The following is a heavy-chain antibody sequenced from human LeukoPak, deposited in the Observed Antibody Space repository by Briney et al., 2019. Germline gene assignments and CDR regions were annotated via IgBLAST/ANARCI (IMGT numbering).Heavy chain of an antibody. CDR2: ISACNGNT. CDR3: ARADSSGWYMVFPGDY. J-gene: IGHJ4*02. V-gene: IGHV1-18*01. D-gene: IGHD6-19*01. Sequence: ASVKVSCKASGYTFTSYGISWVRQAPGQGLEWMGWISACNGNTNYAQKLQGRVTMTTDTSTSTAYMELRSLRSDDTAVYYCARADSSGWYMVFPGDYWGQGTLVTVSS. CDR1: GYTFTSYG.